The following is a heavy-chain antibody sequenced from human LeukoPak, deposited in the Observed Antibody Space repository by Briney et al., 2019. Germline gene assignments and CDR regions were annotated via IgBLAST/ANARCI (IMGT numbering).Heavy chain of an antibody. D-gene: IGHD1-26*01. J-gene: IGHJ4*02. CDR2: IYYTGST. V-gene: IGHV4-39*07. CDR3: ARAVVGNYCDY. Sequence: SETLSLTCTVSGDSISTSSYYWGWIRQPPGKGLEWIGSIYYTGSTFYNPSLKSRVTISVDTSKNQFSLKLSSVTAADTAVYYCARAVVGNYCDYWGQGTLVTVSS. CDR1: GDSISTSSYY.